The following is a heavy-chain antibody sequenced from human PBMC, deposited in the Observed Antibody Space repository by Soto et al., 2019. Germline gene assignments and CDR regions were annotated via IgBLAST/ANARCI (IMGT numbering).Heavy chain of an antibody. D-gene: IGHD2-15*01. CDR3: ARDRVAGDYYYYGMDV. Sequence: QVQLQESGPGLVKPSQTLSLTCTVSGGSISSGGYYWSWIRQHPGKGLEWIGDIHYSGNTYYNPSLKSRVNISVDTSKNQFSLKPTSVTAADTAVYYCARDRVAGDYYYYGMDVWGQGTTVTVSS. CDR1: GGSISSGGYY. J-gene: IGHJ6*02. CDR2: IHYSGNT. V-gene: IGHV4-31*03.